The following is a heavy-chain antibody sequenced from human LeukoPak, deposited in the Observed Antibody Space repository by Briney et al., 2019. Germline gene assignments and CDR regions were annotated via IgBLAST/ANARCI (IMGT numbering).Heavy chain of an antibody. CDR3: ARDTNDYGDYGHYYYGMDV. CDR2: ISAYNGNT. J-gene: IGHJ6*02. Sequence: ASVKVSCKASGYTFTSYGISWVRQAPGQGLEWMAWISAYNGNTNYAQKLQGRVTMTTDTSTSTAYMELRSLRSDDTAVYYCARDTNDYGDYGHYYYGMDVWGQGTTVTVSS. CDR1: GYTFTSYG. D-gene: IGHD4-17*01. V-gene: IGHV1-18*01.